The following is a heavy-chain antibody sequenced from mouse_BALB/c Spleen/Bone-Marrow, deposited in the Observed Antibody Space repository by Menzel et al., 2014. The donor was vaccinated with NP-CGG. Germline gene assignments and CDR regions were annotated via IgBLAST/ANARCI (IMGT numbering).Heavy chain of an antibody. CDR1: GFSLTSYG. Sequence: QVQLKHSGPGLVAPSQSLSITCTVSGFSLTSYGVHWVRQPPGKGLEWLGVIWAGGSTNYNLALMSRLSISKDNSKSQVFLKMNSLQTDDTAMYYCAREGSTMITTPFAYWGQGTLVTVSA. J-gene: IGHJ3*01. V-gene: IGHV2-9*02. CDR2: IWAGGST. D-gene: IGHD2-4*01. CDR3: AREGSTMITTPFAY.